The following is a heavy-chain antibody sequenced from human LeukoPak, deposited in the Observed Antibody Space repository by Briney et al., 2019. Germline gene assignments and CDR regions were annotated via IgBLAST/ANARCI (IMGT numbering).Heavy chain of an antibody. CDR3: TRERRGTYYAFES. J-gene: IGHJ4*02. CDR2: ITSGAGST. CDR1: GFSISDYY. D-gene: IGHD3-16*01. V-gene: IGHV3-11*01. Sequence: GGSLRLSCDASGFSISDYYMSWIRQSPGKGLEWISYITSGAGSTKYADSVKGRFTISRDKAKNSVALQLNSLRAEDTAVYYCTRERRGTYYAFESWGQGTLATVSS.